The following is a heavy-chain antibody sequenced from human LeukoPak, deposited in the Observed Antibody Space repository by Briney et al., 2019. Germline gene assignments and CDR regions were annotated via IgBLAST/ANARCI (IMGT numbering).Heavy chain of an antibody. CDR3: ARGSVTTDAFDI. D-gene: IGHD4-17*01. V-gene: IGHV1-2*02. J-gene: IGHJ3*02. Sequence: ASVKVSCKASGYTFTGYYMHWVRQAPGQGLEWMGWINPLSGGANYAERFQGRVTLTWDTSISTAYMELSRLKCDDMALYYCARGSVTTDAFDIWGQGTMVIVSS. CDR1: GYTFTGYY. CDR2: INPLSGGA.